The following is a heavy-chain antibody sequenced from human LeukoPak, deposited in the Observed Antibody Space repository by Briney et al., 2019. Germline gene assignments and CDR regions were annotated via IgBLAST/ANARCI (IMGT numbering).Heavy chain of an antibody. D-gene: IGHD2-2*01. CDR2: ISGSGGST. CDR1: GFTFSSYA. J-gene: IGHJ4*02. Sequence: PGGSLRLSCAASGFTFSSYAMSWVRQAPGKGLEWVSAISGSGGSTYYADSVKGRFIISRDNSKNTLYLQMNSLRAEDTAVYYCAKRAFGTSYVRGGYYFDYWGQGTLVTVSS. CDR3: AKRAFGTSYVRGGYYFDY. V-gene: IGHV3-23*01.